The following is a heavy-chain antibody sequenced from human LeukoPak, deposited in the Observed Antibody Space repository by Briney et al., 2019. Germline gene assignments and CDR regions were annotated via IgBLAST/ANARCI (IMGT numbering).Heavy chain of an antibody. V-gene: IGHV4-30-4*02. CDR1: GGSISSGDYY. Sequence: PSETLSLTCTVSGGSISSGDYYWSWIRQPPGKGLEWIGYIYYSGSTYYNPSLKSRVTISVDRSKNQFSLNLTSVTAADTAVYYCARTPAGPPYYYMDVWGKGTTVTVSS. CDR2: IYYSGST. CDR3: ARTPAGPPYYYMDV. J-gene: IGHJ6*03.